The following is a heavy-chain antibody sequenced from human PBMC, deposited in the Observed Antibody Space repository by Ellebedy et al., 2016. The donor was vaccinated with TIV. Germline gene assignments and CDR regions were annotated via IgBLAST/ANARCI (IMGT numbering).Heavy chain of an antibody. Sequence: GESLKISCAASGFTFSSHDMHWVRQATGRGLEWVSAIATAGGTYYAGSVKGRFTISRENAKNSLYLQMNSLRAEDTAVYYCAKPLWFGELSWGQGTLVTVSS. CDR3: AKPLWFGELS. CDR2: IATAGGT. CDR1: GFTFSSHD. D-gene: IGHD3-10*01. V-gene: IGHV3-13*01. J-gene: IGHJ4*02.